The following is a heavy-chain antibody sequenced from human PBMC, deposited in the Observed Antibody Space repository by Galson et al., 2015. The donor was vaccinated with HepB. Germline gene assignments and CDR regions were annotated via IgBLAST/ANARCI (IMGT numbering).Heavy chain of an antibody. D-gene: IGHD2-2*01. Sequence: SLRLSCAASGFTFSSYAMHWVRQAPGKGLEWVAVISYDGSNKYYADSVKGRFTISRDNSKNTLYLQMNSLRAEDTAVYYCARDDCSSTSCYFDYWGQGTLVTVSS. CDR2: ISYDGSNK. CDR3: ARDDCSSTSCYFDY. J-gene: IGHJ4*02. CDR1: GFTFSSYA. V-gene: IGHV3-30-3*01.